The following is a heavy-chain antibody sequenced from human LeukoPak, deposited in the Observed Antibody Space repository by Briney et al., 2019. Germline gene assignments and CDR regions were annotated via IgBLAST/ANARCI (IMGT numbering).Heavy chain of an antibody. CDR1: GFTFSDYY. D-gene: IGHD6-13*01. Sequence: GGSLRLSCAASGFTFSDYYMSWIRQAPGKGLEWVSYISSRSSYTKYADSVKGRFTISRDNAKNSLSLQVNSLRADDTAVYYCARVGSIAAAGSPDYWGQGTLVTVSS. CDR3: ARVGSIAAAGSPDY. J-gene: IGHJ4*02. V-gene: IGHV3-11*06. CDR2: ISSRSSYT.